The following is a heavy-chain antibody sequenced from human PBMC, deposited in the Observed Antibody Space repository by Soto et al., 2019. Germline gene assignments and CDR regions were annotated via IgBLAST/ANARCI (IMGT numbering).Heavy chain of an antibody. V-gene: IGHV6-1*01. CDR3: ARQYSRDYYQYLDV. CDR2: THYRSKWSS. Sequence: SQTLSLTCAISGDSVSSTSAAWNWIRQSPSRGLEWLGRTHYRSKWSSDYAVFVRSRITINPDTSRNQFSLQLTSVTPEDTAVYYCARQYSRDYYQYLDVWGQGTTVNVS. CDR1: GDSVSSTSAA. J-gene: IGHJ6*03. D-gene: IGHD6-13*01.